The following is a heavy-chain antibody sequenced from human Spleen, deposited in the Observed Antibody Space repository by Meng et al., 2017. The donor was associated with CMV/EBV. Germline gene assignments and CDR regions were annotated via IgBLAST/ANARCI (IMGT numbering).Heavy chain of an antibody. CDR3: AKGGVNGYDFWSGYRGELYGMDI. J-gene: IGHJ6*02. V-gene: IGHV3-21*04. CDR2: ISSSSSYI. CDR1: GFTFSSYS. D-gene: IGHD3-3*01. Sequence: GGSLRLSCAASGFTFSSYSMNWVRQAPGKGLEWVSSISSSSSYIYYADSVKGRFTISRDNAKNSLYLQMNSLRAEDTAVYYCAKGGVNGYDFWSGYRGELYGMDIWGQGTTVTVSS.